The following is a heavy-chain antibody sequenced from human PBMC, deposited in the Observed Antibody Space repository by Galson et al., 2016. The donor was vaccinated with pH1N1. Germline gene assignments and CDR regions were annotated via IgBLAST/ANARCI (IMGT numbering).Heavy chain of an antibody. D-gene: IGHD3-3*01. CDR1: GGSINRDTDY. CDR2: VSGTGTT. Sequence: TLSLTCSVSGGSINRDTDYWNWIRQPAGKGLEWIGRVSGTGTTNYNPSLKSRVTISIDTSNNQFSLKMASVTAADTAVYFCSRESLEWLIRSGDIVELNWFDPWGQGTLVTVSA. J-gene: IGHJ5*02. V-gene: IGHV4-61*02. CDR3: SRESLEWLIRSGDIVELNWFDP.